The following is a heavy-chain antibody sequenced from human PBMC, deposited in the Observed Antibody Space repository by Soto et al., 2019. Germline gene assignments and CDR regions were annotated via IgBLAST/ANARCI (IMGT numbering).Heavy chain of an antibody. J-gene: IGHJ6*02. CDR1: GGTFSNYA. V-gene: IGHV1-69*06. D-gene: IGHD2-8*02. CDR3: ARASSDCTRVRCTPPYFYYAMDV. Sequence: QVQLVQSGAEVKKPGSSVNVSCKASGGTFSNYAISWVRQAPGQGLEWMGGIIPIFGTSNWAERFQGRVTFSADKSTATAYMNLSSLRSDDTAIYYCARASSDCTRVRCTPPYFYYAMDVWGQGTTVTVSS. CDR2: IIPIFGTS.